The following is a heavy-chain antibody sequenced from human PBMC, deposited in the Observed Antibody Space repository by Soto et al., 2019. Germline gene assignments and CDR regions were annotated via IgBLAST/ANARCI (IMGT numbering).Heavy chain of an antibody. CDR2: IYYSGST. CDR1: GGSISSYY. Sequence: SETLSLTCTVSGGSISSYYWSWIRQPPGKGLEWIGYIYYSGSTNYNPSLKSRVTISVDTSKNQFSLKLSSVTAADTAVYYCARVAIFPVVVAAPRVAFDIWGQGTMVTVSS. V-gene: IGHV4-59*01. D-gene: IGHD2-15*01. J-gene: IGHJ3*02. CDR3: ARVAIFPVVVAAPRVAFDI.